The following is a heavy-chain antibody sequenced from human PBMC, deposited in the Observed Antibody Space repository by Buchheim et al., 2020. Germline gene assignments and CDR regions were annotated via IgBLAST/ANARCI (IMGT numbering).Heavy chain of an antibody. J-gene: IGHJ4*02. Sequence: QVQLQESGPGLVKPSQTLSSTCTVSGGSISSGDYYWSWIRQPPGKGLEWIGYIYYSGNTYYNPSLKSRVTIYVETTKHQFSLKLSSVTAADTAVYYCARSQWLVRYFDYWGQGTL. CDR2: IYYSGNT. D-gene: IGHD6-19*01. CDR3: ARSQWLVRYFDY. CDR1: GGSISSGDYY. V-gene: IGHV4-30-4*01.